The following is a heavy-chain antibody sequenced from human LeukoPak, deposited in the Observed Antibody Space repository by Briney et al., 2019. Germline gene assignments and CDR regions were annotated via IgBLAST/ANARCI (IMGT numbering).Heavy chain of an antibody. CDR2: IKSETDGGTI. V-gene: IGHV3-15*01. D-gene: IGHD2-15*01. CDR3: ATDRLFFEY. CDR1: GFNFRNVW. J-gene: IGHJ4*02. Sequence: GGSLRLSCGTSGFNFRNVWMSWMRQAPGKGPEWIGRIKSETDGGTIDFAEPVKGRFTISRDDSQGIVFLERTSLQTEDTAIYYCATDRLFFEYWGQGTLVTVSS.